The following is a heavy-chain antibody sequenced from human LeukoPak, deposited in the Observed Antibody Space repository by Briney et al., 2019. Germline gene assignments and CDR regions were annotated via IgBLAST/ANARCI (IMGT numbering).Heavy chain of an antibody. CDR1: GDSVSSNSAA. Sequence: SQTLSLTCAISGDSVSSNSAAWNWIRQSPSRGLEWLGRTYYRSKWYNDYAVSVKSRITINPDTSKNQFSLQLNSVTPEDTAVYYYARTKPSIAPPYYYGMDVWGQGTTVTVSS. V-gene: IGHV6-1*01. J-gene: IGHJ6*02. CDR2: TYYRSKWYN. D-gene: IGHD6-6*01. CDR3: ARTKPSIAPPYYYGMDV.